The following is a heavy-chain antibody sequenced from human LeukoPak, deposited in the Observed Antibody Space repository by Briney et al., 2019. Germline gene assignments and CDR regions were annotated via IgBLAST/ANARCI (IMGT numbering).Heavy chain of an antibody. D-gene: IGHD5-18*01. V-gene: IGHV3-21*01. CDR1: GFTFSSYS. CDR3: AREVVQLWSFDI. J-gene: IGHJ3*02. CDR2: ISSSSSYI. Sequence: PGGSLRLSCAASGFTFSSYSMNWVRQAPGKGLEWASSISSSSSYIYYADSVKGRFTISRDNAKNSLYLQMNSLRAEDTAVYYCAREVVQLWSFDIWGQGTMVTVSS.